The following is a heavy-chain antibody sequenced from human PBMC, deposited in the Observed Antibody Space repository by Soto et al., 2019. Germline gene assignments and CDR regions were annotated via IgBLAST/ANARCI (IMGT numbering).Heavy chain of an antibody. D-gene: IGHD1-1*01. Sequence: TETLSLPFVVSGGSISNIYVWSWFRQSPGKGLEWIWEIYQSGTTDYNPSLKSLVTMSVDKSRNQLSLTLNSVTAADTAVYYCATEDSMNWTHDYWGQGTLVTVS. CDR1: GGSISNIYV. V-gene: IGHV4-4*02. CDR3: ATEDSMNWTHDY. CDR2: IYQSGTT. J-gene: IGHJ4*02.